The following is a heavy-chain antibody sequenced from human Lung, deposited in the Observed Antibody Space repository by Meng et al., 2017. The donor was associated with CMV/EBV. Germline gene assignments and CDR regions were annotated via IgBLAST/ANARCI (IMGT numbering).Heavy chain of an antibody. D-gene: IGHD1-14*01. CDR3: ARHHHSPTFNY. V-gene: IGHV4-39*01. J-gene: IGHJ4*02. CDR1: GASTSSRSYY. Sequence: QLLLEEAAPRVVRLADTLSPPCTVCGASTSSRSYYWAWSRQPPGEGVEWIGSVVYSGTTNYTSSLKSRVSISVDTSKNQFSLKLSSVTAADTAVYYCARHHHSPTFNYWGQGTLVTVSS. CDR2: VVYSGTT.